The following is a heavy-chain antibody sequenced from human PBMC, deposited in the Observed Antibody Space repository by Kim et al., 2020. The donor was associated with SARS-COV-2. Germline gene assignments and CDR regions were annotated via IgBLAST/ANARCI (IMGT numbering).Heavy chain of an antibody. CDR1: GFTFSRYP. J-gene: IGHJ4*02. V-gene: IGHV3-64D*06. CDR3: GRSTSSQPVDY. CDR2: ISTNEGLT. D-gene: IGHD6-6*01. Sequence: GGSLRLSCLASGFTFSRYPMHWVRQAPGKGLEYVATISTNEGLTYYTDAVKGRFTISRDNSKNTLYLLMTSLRPEDTAVYYCGRSTSSQPVDYWGQGTLVTVSS.